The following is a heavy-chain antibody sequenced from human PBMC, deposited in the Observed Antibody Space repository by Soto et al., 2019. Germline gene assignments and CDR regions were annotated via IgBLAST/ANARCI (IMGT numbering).Heavy chain of an antibody. Sequence: QVQLVQSGAEVKKPGASVKVSCKASGYTFTSYDINWVRQATGQGLEWMGWMNPNSGNTGYAQKVQGRFIMTRNTSISTAYMELSSLRSEDTAVYYCARVGLSYGDYDYYMDVWVKGTTVTVSS. CDR1: GYTFTSYD. D-gene: IGHD4-17*01. CDR2: MNPNSGNT. CDR3: ARVGLSYGDYDYYMDV. V-gene: IGHV1-8*01. J-gene: IGHJ6*03.